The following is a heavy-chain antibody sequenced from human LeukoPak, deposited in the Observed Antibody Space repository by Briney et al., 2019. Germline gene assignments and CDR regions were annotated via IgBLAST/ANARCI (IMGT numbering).Heavy chain of an antibody. CDR3: AKDGIAVAED. Sequence: PGGSLRLSCAASGFTFDTYAMHWVRQAPGKGLEWLAVISYDGSNKYYAESVKGRLTISRDNSKNTMYLQMNSLRGEDTAVYYCAKDGIAVAEDWGQGTLVIVSS. V-gene: IGHV3-30*18. CDR1: GFTFDTYA. J-gene: IGHJ4*02. CDR2: ISYDGSNK. D-gene: IGHD6-19*01.